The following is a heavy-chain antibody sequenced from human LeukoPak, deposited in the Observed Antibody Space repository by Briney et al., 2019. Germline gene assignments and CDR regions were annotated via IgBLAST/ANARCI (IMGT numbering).Heavy chain of an antibody. CDR1: GFTFSNYA. D-gene: IGHD4-17*01. CDR2: ISDSGDSA. CDR3: ARRTVARYYYFDY. J-gene: IGHJ4*02. V-gene: IGHV3-23*01. Sequence: GGSLRLSCAASGFTFSNYAVSWVRQAPGQGLEWVSTISDSGDSAYYADYVKGRFTISRDNSKNTLYLQMNGLRAEDTAVYYCARRTVARYYYFDYWGQGTLVTVSS.